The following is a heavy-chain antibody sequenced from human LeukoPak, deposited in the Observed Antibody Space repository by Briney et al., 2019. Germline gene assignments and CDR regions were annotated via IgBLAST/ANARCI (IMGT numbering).Heavy chain of an antibody. CDR3: ARRLLYYFDY. J-gene: IGHJ4*02. D-gene: IGHD2-15*01. CDR1: GFTFSSYA. V-gene: IGHV3-30*04. CDR2: ISYDGSNK. Sequence: PGGSLRLSCAASGFTFSSYAMHWVRQAPGKGLEWVAVISYDGSNKYYADSVKGRFTISRDNSKNTLYLQMNSLRAEDTAVYYCARRLLYYFDYWGQGTLVTVSS.